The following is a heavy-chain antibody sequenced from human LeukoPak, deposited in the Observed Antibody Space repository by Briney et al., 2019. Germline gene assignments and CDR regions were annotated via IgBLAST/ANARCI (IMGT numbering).Heavy chain of an antibody. CDR1: GYTFAGYY. D-gene: IGHD3-3*01. CDR3: ASDFWSGYYRDNWFDP. J-gene: IGHJ5*02. CDR2: INPNSGGT. Sequence: ASVKVSCKASGYTFAGYYMHWVRQAPGQGLEWMGWINPNSGGTNYAQKFQGRVTMTRDTSISTAYMELSRLRSDDTAVYYCASDFWSGYYRDNWFDPWGQGTLVTVSS. V-gene: IGHV1-2*02.